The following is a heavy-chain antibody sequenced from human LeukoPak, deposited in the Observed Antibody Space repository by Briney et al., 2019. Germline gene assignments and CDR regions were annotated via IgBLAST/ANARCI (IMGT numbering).Heavy chain of an antibody. CDR2: IYPGDSDT. D-gene: IGHD3-10*01. CDR3: ARRRGGSGSYYNASFDY. Sequence: GESLKISCKGSGYSFTSYWIGWVRQMPGKGLEWMGIIYPGDSDTRYSPSFQGQVTISADKSISTAYLQWSSLKASDTAMYYCARRRGGSGSYYNASFDYWGQGTLVTVSS. J-gene: IGHJ4*02. CDR1: GYSFTSYW. V-gene: IGHV5-51*01.